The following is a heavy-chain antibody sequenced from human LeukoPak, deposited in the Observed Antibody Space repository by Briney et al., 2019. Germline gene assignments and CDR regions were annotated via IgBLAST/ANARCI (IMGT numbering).Heavy chain of an antibody. D-gene: IGHD5-12*01. CDR2: IYSGGST. CDR1: GFTVSSNY. CDR3: VRGSDSSGYDSRYYYYYMDV. J-gene: IGHJ6*03. Sequence: GGSLRLSCAASGFTVSSNYMSWVRQAPGKGLEWVSVIYSGGSTYYADSVKGRFTISRDNSKNTLYLQMNSLRAEDTAVYYCVRGSDSSGYDSRYYYYYMDVWGKGTTVTISS. V-gene: IGHV3-53*01.